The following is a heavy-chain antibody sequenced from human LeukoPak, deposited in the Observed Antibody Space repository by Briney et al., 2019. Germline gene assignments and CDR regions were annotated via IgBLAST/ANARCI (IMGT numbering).Heavy chain of an antibody. J-gene: IGHJ6*03. V-gene: IGHV1-69*06. CDR2: IIPIFGTP. CDR1: GASFSSYA. Sequence: SVKVSCKASGASFSSYAISWVRQAPGQGLEWMGRIIPIFGTPNYAQRFQGRVTNTADIVSSTAYMEVNNLTSEDTAVYFCAKQGALRQDYYMDVWGNGTTVTVSS. CDR3: AKQGALRQDYYMDV.